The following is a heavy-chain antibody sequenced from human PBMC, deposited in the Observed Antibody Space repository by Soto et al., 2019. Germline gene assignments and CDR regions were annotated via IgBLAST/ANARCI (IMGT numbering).Heavy chain of an antibody. CDR2: VYYSGST. D-gene: IGHD3-10*01. Sequence: SETLSLTCTVSGGSISSYYWNWIRQPPGKGPEWIGYVYYSGSTNYNPSLKSRVTISVDTSKNQFSLKLSSVTAADTAVFYCARGSPDYYGSGSYYTVDYWGQGTLVPSPQ. J-gene: IGHJ4*02. CDR3: ARGSPDYYGSGSYYTVDY. V-gene: IGHV4-59*01. CDR1: GGSISSYY.